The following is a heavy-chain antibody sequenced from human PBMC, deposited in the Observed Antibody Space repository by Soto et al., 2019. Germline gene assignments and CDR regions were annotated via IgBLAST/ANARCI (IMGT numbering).Heavy chain of an antibody. J-gene: IGHJ6*01. CDR2: ISPYNDYT. V-gene: IGHV1-18*01. Sequence: QVQLAQSANEVKKPGASVRVSCKAAGYTFIRYGIAWVRQAPGQGLEWMGWISPYNDYTVYAQKFQGRVSMTADTSTRTVYMNLRGLKSDDTAVYYCARGGYYDNSWGKLGHYGLDVW. CDR3: ARGGYYDNSWGKLGHYGLDV. CDR1: GYTFIRYG. D-gene: IGHD3-16*01.